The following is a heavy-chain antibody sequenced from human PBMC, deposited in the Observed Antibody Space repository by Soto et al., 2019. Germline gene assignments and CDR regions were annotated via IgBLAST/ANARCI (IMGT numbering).Heavy chain of an antibody. D-gene: IGHD4-4*01. Sequence: GGSLRLSCAASGFTFSSYAMSWVRQAPGKGLEWVSAISGSGGSTYYADSVKGRFTISRDNSKNTLYLQMNILRAEDTAVYYCAKFWVEYSNYGWFDPWGQGTLVTVSS. CDR1: GFTFSSYA. CDR3: AKFWVEYSNYGWFDP. CDR2: ISGSGGST. J-gene: IGHJ5*02. V-gene: IGHV3-23*01.